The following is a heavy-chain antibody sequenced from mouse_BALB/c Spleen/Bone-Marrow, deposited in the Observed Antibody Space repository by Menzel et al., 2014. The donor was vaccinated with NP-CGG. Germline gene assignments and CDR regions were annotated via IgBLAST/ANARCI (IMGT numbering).Heavy chain of an antibody. CDR1: GFTFTDYY. CDR3: ARDINCDIYWYFDV. Sequence: DVKLVESGGGLVQPGGSLRLSCATSGFTFTDYYMNWVRQPPGKALEWLGFIRNKANGYTTEFSASVKGRFTISRDNSQSILYLQMNTLRAEDGATYYCARDINCDIYWYFDVWGAGTTVTVSS. D-gene: IGHD4-1*01. V-gene: IGHV7-3*02. CDR2: IRNKANGYTT. J-gene: IGHJ1*01.